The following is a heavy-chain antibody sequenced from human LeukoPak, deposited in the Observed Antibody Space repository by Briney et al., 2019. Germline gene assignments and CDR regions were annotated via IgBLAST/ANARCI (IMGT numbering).Heavy chain of an antibody. D-gene: IGHD3-22*01. CDR3: ARVWWTYYYDSSGPYYSYYFDY. V-gene: IGHV4-59*01. CDR2: IYYSGST. Sequence: SETLSLTCTVSGGSISSYYWSWIRQPPGKGLEWIGYIYYSGSTNYNPSLKSRVTISVDTSKNQFSLKLSSVTAADTAVCYCARVWWTYYYDSSGPYYSYYFDYWGQGTLVTVSS. J-gene: IGHJ4*02. CDR1: GGSISSYY.